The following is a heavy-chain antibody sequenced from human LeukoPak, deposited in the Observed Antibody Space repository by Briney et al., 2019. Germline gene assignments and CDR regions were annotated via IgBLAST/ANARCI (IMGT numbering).Heavy chain of an antibody. J-gene: IGHJ3*02. CDR1: GYTFTGYY. V-gene: IGHV1-2*06. CDR3: ARALYDYVWGNDAFDI. CDR2: INPNSGGT. D-gene: IGHD3-16*01. Sequence: ASVKVSCKASGYTFTGYYMHWVRQAPGQGLEWMGRINPNSGGTNYAQKFQGRVTMIRDTSISTAYMELNRLRSDDTAVYYCARALYDYVWGNDAFDIWGQGTMVTVSS.